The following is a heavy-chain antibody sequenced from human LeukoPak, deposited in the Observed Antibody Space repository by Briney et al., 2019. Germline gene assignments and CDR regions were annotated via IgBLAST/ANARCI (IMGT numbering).Heavy chain of an antibody. J-gene: IGHJ4*02. V-gene: IGHV3-74*01. D-gene: IGHD1-26*01. CDR3: ARDEVGAPPIDY. CDR2: INGDGGST. CDR1: GFALSSHW. Sequence: GWSLRLSCEASGFALSSHWMHWLRQAPGKGLVWVSTINGDGGSTGYADSVKGRFTTSRDNAKNTLYLHMNSLRAEDTAVYYCARDEVGAPPIDYWGQGALVTVSS.